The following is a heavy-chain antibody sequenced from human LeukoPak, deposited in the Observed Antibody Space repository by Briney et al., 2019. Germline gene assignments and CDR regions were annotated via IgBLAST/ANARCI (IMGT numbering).Heavy chain of an antibody. Sequence: PSETLSLTCTVSNYSISSGFYWGWIRQPPGKGLEWIASIYHSGSTYINPSLKSRVTISIDTSKNNFSLKLNSMTAADTAVYYCAKAHNWNYWFDLWGQGTLVTVSS. D-gene: IGHD1-7*01. V-gene: IGHV4-38-2*02. CDR3: AKAHNWNYWFDL. CDR1: NYSISSGFY. J-gene: IGHJ5*02. CDR2: IYHSGST.